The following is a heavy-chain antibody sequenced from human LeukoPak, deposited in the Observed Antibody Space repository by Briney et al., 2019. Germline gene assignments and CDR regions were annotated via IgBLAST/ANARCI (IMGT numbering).Heavy chain of an antibody. D-gene: IGHD6-13*01. CDR1: GFTFDDYA. Sequence: PGGSLRLSCAASGFTFDDYAMHWVRQAPGKGLEWVSGISWNSGSIGYADSVKGRFTISRDNAKNSLYLQMNSLRAEDTALYYCARIAAAGTTSDNWGQGTLVTVSS. V-gene: IGHV3-9*01. CDR2: ISWNSGSI. CDR3: ARIAAAGTTSDN. J-gene: IGHJ4*02.